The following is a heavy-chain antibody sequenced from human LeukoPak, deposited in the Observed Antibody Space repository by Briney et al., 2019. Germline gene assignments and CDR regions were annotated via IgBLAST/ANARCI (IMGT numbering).Heavy chain of an antibody. Sequence: SETLSLTCSVSGGSISGYYWTWVRQPPGKGLEWIGQIHYSGRADYNPSLKSRITMSVDTSRNQISLKLSSVTAANTAIYYCVRFGVNYDMDVWGQGTTVTVFS. D-gene: IGHD3-16*01. V-gene: IGHV4-59*01. J-gene: IGHJ6*02. CDR1: GGSISGYY. CDR3: VRFGVNYDMDV. CDR2: IHYSGRA.